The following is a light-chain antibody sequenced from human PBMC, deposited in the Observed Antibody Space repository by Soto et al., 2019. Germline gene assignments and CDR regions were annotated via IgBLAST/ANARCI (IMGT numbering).Light chain of an antibody. J-gene: IGKJ4*01. V-gene: IGKV2-28*01. CDR1: QSLLHSNGYNY. CDR2: LGS. Sequence: DIVMTQSPLSLTVTPGEPASISCRSSQSLLHSNGYNYLDWYLQKPGQSPQLLIYLGSNRASGVPDRFSGSGSGTDFTLTISRVEAEDVGVYYCMQALQTPLTFGGGTKVEIK. CDR3: MQALQTPLT.